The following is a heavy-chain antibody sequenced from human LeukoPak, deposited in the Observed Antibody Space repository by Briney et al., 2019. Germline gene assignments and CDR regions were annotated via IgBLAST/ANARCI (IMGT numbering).Heavy chain of an antibody. V-gene: IGHV1-46*01. CDR2: INPGGDNT. D-gene: IGHD5-24*01. Sequence: GASVKVSCKASGYTFTNYYMHRVRQAPGQGLEWMGLINPGGDNTNYAQNFQGRVTMTRDTSASTVYMELSSLRSEDTAIYYCARIRDGYNDAYDIWGQGTVVTVPS. CDR3: ARIRDGYNDAYDI. CDR1: GYTFTNYY. J-gene: IGHJ3*02.